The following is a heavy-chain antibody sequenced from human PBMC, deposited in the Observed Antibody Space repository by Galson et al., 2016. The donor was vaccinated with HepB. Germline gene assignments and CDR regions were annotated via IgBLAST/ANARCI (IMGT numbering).Heavy chain of an antibody. CDR3: AKGFCISTSCYAGLAGYHYMDV. CDR2: INSDGSDT. V-gene: IGHV3-74*03. CDR1: GFTFSSYW. J-gene: IGHJ6*03. D-gene: IGHD2-2*01. Sequence: SLRLSCAASGFTFSSYWMRWVRQAPGKGLEWVSRINSDGSDTTYADSVKGRFTTSRDNAKNTLYLQMDSLRAEDTAVYYCAKGFCISTSCYAGLAGYHYMDVWGKGTTVTVSS.